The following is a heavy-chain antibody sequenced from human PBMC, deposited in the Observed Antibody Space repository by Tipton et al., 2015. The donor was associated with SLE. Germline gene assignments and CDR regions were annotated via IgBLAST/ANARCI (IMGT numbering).Heavy chain of an antibody. CDR3: ARRIWLQLDWFFDL. CDR2: IIPIFGTP. Sequence: QLVQSGAEVKKPGSSVKVSCKASGGTFSNFAISWVRQAPGQGLEWMGEIIPIFGTPNSAQKFQGRVTITADEVTSTAYMELSSRRPEDTAVYYWARRIWLQLDWFFDLWGRGILVTFSS. V-gene: IGHV1-69*01. J-gene: IGHJ2*01. D-gene: IGHD5-24*01. CDR1: GGTFSNFA.